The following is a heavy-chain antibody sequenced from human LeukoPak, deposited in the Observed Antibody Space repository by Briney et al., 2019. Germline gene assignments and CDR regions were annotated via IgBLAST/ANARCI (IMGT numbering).Heavy chain of an antibody. V-gene: IGHV3-23*01. CDR1: GFTFSSYA. Sequence: GGSLRLSCAASGFTFSSYAMSWVRQAPGKGLEWVSAISGSGVSTYYADSVKGRFTISRDNSKNTLYLQVNSLRAKDTAVYYCAKGVNILTGYDYWGQGTLVTVSS. J-gene: IGHJ4*02. CDR2: ISGSGVST. CDR3: AKGVNILTGYDY. D-gene: IGHD3-9*01.